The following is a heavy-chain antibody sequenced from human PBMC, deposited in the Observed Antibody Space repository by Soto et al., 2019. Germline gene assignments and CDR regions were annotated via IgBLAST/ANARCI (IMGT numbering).Heavy chain of an antibody. D-gene: IGHD3-3*01. CDR3: ARDPGGTDFAEWTYYFDY. CDR2: ISYDGSNK. V-gene: IGHV3-30-3*01. CDR1: GFTFSSYA. Sequence: QVQLVESGGGVVQPGRSLRLSCAASGFTFSSYAMHWVRQAPGKGLEWVAVISYDGSNKYYADSVKGRFTISRDNSKNPPSLQTTSLRAEDTAVYYCARDPGGTDFAEWTYYFDYWGQGTLVTVSS. J-gene: IGHJ4*02.